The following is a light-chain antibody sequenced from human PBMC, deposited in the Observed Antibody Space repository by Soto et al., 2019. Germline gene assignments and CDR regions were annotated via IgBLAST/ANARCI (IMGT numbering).Light chain of an antibody. V-gene: IGKV3-15*01. J-gene: IGKJ1*01. CDR2: DAS. CDR3: QQYHNGWT. CDR1: QSVSSN. Sequence: EIVMTQSPATLSVSPGERVTLSCRASQSVSSNLAWYQQKPGQAPRLLIYDASTRATGISVRFSGSGSGTGFTLTIISLHSEDIAVYYCQQYHNGWTFGQRTKLEIK.